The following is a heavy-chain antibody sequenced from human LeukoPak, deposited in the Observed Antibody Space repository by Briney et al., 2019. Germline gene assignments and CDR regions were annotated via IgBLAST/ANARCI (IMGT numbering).Heavy chain of an antibody. CDR3: AKVLSSGWFIDYFDY. CDR1: GFTFSSYA. CDR2: ISGSGGST. V-gene: IGHV3-23*01. J-gene: IGHJ4*02. D-gene: IGHD6-19*01. Sequence: PGGSLRLSCAASGFTFSSYAMSWVRQAPGKGLELVSAISGSGGSTYYADSVKGRFTISRDNSKNTRYLQMNSLRAEDTAVYYCAKVLSSGWFIDYFDYWGQGTLVTVSS.